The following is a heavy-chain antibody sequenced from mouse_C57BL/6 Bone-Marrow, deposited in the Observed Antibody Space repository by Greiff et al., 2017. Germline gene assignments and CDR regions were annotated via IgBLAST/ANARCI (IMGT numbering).Heavy chain of an antibody. CDR3: TRRRTTVVASDYFDY. J-gene: IGHJ2*01. D-gene: IGHD1-1*01. CDR2: IRNKANNHAT. V-gene: IGHV6-6*01. Sequence: EVKLVESGGGLVQPGGSMKLSCAASGFTFSDAWMDWVRQSPEKGLEWVAEIRNKANNHATYYAESVKGRFTISRDDSKSSVYLQMNSLRAEDTGIYYCTRRRTTVVASDYFDYWGQGTTLTVSS. CDR1: GFTFSDAW.